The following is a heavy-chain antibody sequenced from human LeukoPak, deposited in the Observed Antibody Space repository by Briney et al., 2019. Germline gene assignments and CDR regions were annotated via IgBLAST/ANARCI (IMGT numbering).Heavy chain of an antibody. CDR2: IRSKAYGGTT. V-gene: IGHV3-49*04. J-gene: IGHJ4*02. CDR3: TRSREYYDFWSGYYR. D-gene: IGHD3-3*01. CDR1: GFTFGDYA. Sequence: GGSPRLSCTASGFTFGDYAMSWVRQAPGKGLEWVGFIRSKAYGGTTEYAASVKGRFTISRDDSKSIAYLQMNSLKTEDTAVYYCTRSREYYDFWSGYYRWGQGTLVTVSS.